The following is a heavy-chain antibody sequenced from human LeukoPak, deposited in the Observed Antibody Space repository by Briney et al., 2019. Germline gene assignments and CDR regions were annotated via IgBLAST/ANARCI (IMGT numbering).Heavy chain of an antibody. CDR1: GFTFSSYW. D-gene: IGHD6-13*01. Sequence: GGSLRLSCAASGFTFSSYWMSWVRQAPGKGLEWVANIKQDGSEKYYVDSVKGRFTISRDNAKNSLYLQMNSLRAEDTAVYYCARGHIVAAGVFDYWGQGTLVTVSS. CDR2: IKQDGSEK. V-gene: IGHV3-7*01. CDR3: ARGHIVAAGVFDY. J-gene: IGHJ4*02.